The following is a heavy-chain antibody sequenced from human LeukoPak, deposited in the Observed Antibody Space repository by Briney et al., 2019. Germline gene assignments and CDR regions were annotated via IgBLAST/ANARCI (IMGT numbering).Heavy chain of an antibody. J-gene: IGHJ5*02. V-gene: IGHV3-11*01. Sequence: LACIAYIGPTGSKTSYVESVKGRFIISRHNAENSLYLQMNSLRADDTAVYYCARGRNWFDPWGQGTLVTVSS. CDR3: ARGRNWFDP. CDR2: IGPTGSKT.